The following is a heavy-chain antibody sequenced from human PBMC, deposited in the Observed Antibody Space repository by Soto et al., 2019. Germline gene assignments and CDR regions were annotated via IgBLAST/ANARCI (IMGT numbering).Heavy chain of an antibody. J-gene: IGHJ4*02. CDR1: GFTFSSYG. CDR2: IWYDGSKE. V-gene: IGHV3-33*03. CDR3: ARVGFADYLSYFDY. Sequence: QVQLVESGGGVVQPGRSLRLSCAASGFTFSSYGMYWVRQAPGKGLEWVALIWYDGSKEYYADSVKGRFTISRDTSKNPLYLHINCVEAEDTAVYYCARVGFADYLSYFDYWGQGTLVTVSS. D-gene: IGHD4-17*01.